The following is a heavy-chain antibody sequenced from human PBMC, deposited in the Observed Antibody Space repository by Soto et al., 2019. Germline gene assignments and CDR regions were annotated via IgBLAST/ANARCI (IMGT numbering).Heavy chain of an antibody. CDR1: GGSFSGYY. CDR2: INHSGST. V-gene: IGHV4-34*01. Sequence: PWETLSLTCAVYGGSFSGYYWSWIRQPPGKGLEWIGEINHSGSTNYNPSLKSRVTISVDTSKNQFSLKLSSVTAADTAVYYCARGFGTANFDYWGQGTLVTVSS. D-gene: IGHD1-1*01. J-gene: IGHJ4*02. CDR3: ARGFGTANFDY.